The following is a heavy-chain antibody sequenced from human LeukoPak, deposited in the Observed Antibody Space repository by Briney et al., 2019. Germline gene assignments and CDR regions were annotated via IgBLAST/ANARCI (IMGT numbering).Heavy chain of an antibody. D-gene: IGHD1-26*01. CDR2: INSDGSTT. CDR1: GFTFSSYW. V-gene: IGHV3-74*01. Sequence: QPGGSLRLSCAASGFTFSSYWMHWVRQAPGKGLVWVSRINSDGSTTSYADSVKGRITISRDNAKNTRYLQMNSLRAEDTAVYYCVGGSYYFDYWGQGTLVTVSS. J-gene: IGHJ4*02. CDR3: VGGSYYFDY.